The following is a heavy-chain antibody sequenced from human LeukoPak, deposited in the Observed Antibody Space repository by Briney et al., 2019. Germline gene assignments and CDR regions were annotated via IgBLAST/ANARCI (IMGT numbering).Heavy chain of an antibody. Sequence: SQTLSLTCTVSGGSISSGGYYWSWIRQPPGKGLEWIGEINHSGSTNYNPSLKSRVTISVDTSKNQFSLKLSSVTAAGTAVYYCARGSVLLWFGDNLGAFDIWGQGTMVTVSS. CDR1: GGSISSGGYY. V-gene: IGHV4-30-2*01. D-gene: IGHD3-10*01. CDR2: INHSGST. J-gene: IGHJ3*02. CDR3: ARGSVLLWFGDNLGAFDI.